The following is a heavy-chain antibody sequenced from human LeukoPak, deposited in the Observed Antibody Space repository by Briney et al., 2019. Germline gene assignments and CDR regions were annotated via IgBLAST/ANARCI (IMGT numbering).Heavy chain of an antibody. J-gene: IGHJ6*02. V-gene: IGHV1-2*04. CDR1: GYTFTVYY. CDR3: ARDRRGAAGRWSPPMDV. Sequence: ASVKVSCKASGYTFTVYYMHWVRQAPGQGLEWMGWINPNSGGTNYAQKFQGWVTMTRDTSISTAYMELSRLRSGDTAVYYCARDRRGAAGRWSPPMDVWGQGTTVTVSS. D-gene: IGHD6-25*01. CDR2: INPNSGGT.